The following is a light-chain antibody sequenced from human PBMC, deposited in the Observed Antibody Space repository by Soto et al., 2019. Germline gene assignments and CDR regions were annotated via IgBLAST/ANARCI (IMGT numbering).Light chain of an antibody. J-gene: IGKJ4*01. CDR2: DTS. V-gene: IGKV3-11*01. CDR1: DSVSSY. Sequence: EIVLTQSPVTLSLSPGERATLSCRASDSVSSYLAWYQQKPGQAPRLLIRDTSNRATGVPARFSGSGSGTDFNLTISSLEPEDFAVYYCQQRSNRPPTFGGGTKVEIK. CDR3: QQRSNRPPT.